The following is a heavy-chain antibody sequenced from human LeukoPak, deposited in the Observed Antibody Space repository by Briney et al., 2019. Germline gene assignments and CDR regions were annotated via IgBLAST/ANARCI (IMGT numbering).Heavy chain of an antibody. D-gene: IGHD3-9*01. J-gene: IGHJ4*02. CDR2: IIPIFGTA. CDR3: ASNYDILPDY. Sequence: GASVKVSCKASEGTLSGYAISWVRQAPGQGLEWMGGIIPIFGTANYAQKFQGRVTITADESTSTAYMELSSLRSEDTAVYYCASNYDILPDYWGQGTLVTVSS. CDR1: EGTLSGYA. V-gene: IGHV1-69*13.